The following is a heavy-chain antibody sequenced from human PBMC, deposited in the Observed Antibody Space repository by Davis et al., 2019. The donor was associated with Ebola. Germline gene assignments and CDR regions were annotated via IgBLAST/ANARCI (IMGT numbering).Heavy chain of an antibody. D-gene: IGHD6-13*01. CDR2: INPSGGGT. V-gene: IGHV1-2*02. CDR3: ARGGGMPYSSSWYDDNYFDY. Sequence: ASVKVSCKASGYTFTSYAMHWVRQAPGQGLEWMGVINPSGGGTTYAQKFQGRVTMTRDTSISTAYMELSRLRSDDTAVYYCARGGGMPYSSSWYDDNYFDYWGQGTLVTVSS. CDR1: GYTFTSYA. J-gene: IGHJ4*02.